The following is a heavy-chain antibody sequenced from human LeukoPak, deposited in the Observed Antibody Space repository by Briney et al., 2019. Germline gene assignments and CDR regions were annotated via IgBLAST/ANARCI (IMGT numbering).Heavy chain of an antibody. V-gene: IGHV4-31*03. CDR2: IYYSGST. CDR3: ASLYDSSGYRDY. J-gene: IGHJ4*02. Sequence: PSETLSVTCTVSGGSISSGGYYGSWIRQHPGKGLEWIGYIYYSGSTYYNPSLKSRVTISVDTSKNQFSLKLSSVTAADTAVYYCASLYDSSGYRDYWGQGTLVTVSS. D-gene: IGHD3-22*01. CDR1: GGSISSGGYY.